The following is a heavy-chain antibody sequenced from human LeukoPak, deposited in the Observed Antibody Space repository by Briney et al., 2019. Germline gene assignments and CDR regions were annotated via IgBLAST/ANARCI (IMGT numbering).Heavy chain of an antibody. CDR3: AKDSLIQLVGYFDY. CDR1: GFTFSSYA. Sequence: GGSLRLSCAASGFTFSSYAMSWVRQAPGKGLEWVSAISGSGGSTYYADSVKGRFPISRDNSKNTLYLQMNSLRAEDTAVYYCAKDSLIQLVGYFDYWGQGTLVTVSS. CDR2: ISGSGGST. J-gene: IGHJ4*02. D-gene: IGHD5-18*01. V-gene: IGHV3-23*01.